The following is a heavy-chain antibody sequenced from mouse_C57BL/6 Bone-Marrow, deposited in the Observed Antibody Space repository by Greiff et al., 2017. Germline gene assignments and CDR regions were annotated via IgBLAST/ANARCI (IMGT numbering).Heavy chain of an antibody. CDR2: ISSGGSYT. Sequence: EVKLMESGGGLVKPGGSLKLSCAASGFTFSSYTMSWVRQTPEKRLEWVATISSGGSYTYYPDSVKGRFTISRNNAKNTLYLQMSSLKSEDTAMYDCTRDYYGSSGPYYAMDYWGQGTSVTGSS. D-gene: IGHD1-1*01. CDR3: TRDYYGSSGPYYAMDY. V-gene: IGHV5-6-4*01. CDR1: GFTFSSYT. J-gene: IGHJ4*01.